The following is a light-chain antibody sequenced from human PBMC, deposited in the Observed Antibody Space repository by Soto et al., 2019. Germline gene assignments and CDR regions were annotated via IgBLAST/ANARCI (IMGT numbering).Light chain of an antibody. V-gene: IGLV2-14*03. Sequence: QSVLTQPRSVSGSPGQSVTISCTGTSSDVGGYKYVSWYQQHPGKAPKLIIYGVSNRPSGVSNRFSGSKSGNTAFLTISGLQPEDEADYYCSSFTGTTTLDVFGTGTKVTVL. CDR1: SSDVGGYKY. CDR2: GVS. CDR3: SSFTGTTTLDV. J-gene: IGLJ1*01.